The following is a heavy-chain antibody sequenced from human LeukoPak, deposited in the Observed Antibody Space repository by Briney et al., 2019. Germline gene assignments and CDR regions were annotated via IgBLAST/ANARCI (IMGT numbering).Heavy chain of an antibody. V-gene: IGHV4-39*01. J-gene: IGHJ4*02. Sequence: SETLSLTCTVSGDSISNNNHYWGWIRQPPGKGLEWIGSIYYSGSTYYNPSLKSRVTISVDTSKNQFSLKLSSVTAADTAVYYCARHPHEFDIAAQYYFDYWGQGTLVTVSS. CDR1: GDSISNNNHY. CDR2: IYYSGST. D-gene: IGHD6-6*01. CDR3: ARHPHEFDIAAQYYFDY.